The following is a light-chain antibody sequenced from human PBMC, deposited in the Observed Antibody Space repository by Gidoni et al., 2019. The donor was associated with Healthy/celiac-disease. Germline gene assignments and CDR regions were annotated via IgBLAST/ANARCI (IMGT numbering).Light chain of an antibody. CDR2: GAS. V-gene: IGKV3-15*01. CDR1: QSVGSN. J-gene: IGKJ1*01. Sequence: EIVMTQSPATLSVSPGERVTLSCRASQSVGSNLAWYQQKPGHAPRLLIYGASTRATGIPARFSGSGSGTEFTLTISSLQSEDFAVYYCQQYNDWPRTFGQGTKVEIK. CDR3: QQYNDWPRT.